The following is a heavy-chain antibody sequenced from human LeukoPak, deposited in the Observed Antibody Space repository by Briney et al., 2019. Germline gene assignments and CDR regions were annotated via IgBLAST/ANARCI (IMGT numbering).Heavy chain of an antibody. D-gene: IGHD3-22*01. CDR3: AKDYFTYYYDSSGYYY. CDR2: ISGSGGST. V-gene: IGHV3-23*01. J-gene: IGHJ4*02. CDR1: GFTVSSNY. Sequence: GGSLRLSCAASGFTVSSNYMSWVRQAPGKGLEWVSAISGSGGSTYYADSVKGRFTISRDNSKNTLYLQMNSLRAEDTAVYYCAKDYFTYYYDSSGYYYWGQGTLVTVSS.